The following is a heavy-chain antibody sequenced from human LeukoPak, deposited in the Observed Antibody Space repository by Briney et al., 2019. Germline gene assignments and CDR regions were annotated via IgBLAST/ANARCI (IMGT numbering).Heavy chain of an antibody. Sequence: AGGSLRLSCAASGFTFSSYWMSWVRQAPGKGLEWVANIKQDGSEKYYVDSVKGRFTISRDNAKNSLYLQMNSLRAEDTAVYYCARARSGWYVEDYFDYWGQGTLVTVSS. CDR1: GFTFSSYW. D-gene: IGHD6-19*01. CDR3: ARARSGWYVEDYFDY. J-gene: IGHJ4*02. V-gene: IGHV3-7*01. CDR2: IKQDGSEK.